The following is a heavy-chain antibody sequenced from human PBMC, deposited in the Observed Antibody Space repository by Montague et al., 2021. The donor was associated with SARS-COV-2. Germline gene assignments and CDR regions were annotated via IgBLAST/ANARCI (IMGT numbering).Heavy chain of an antibody. CDR1: GFSLNTPEAA. J-gene: IGHJ4*02. CDR2: IYGGDEE. V-gene: IGHV2-5*05. CDR3: AHRFAGFFDY. Sequence: VKHTQTLTLTCTFSGFSLNTPEAAVGWIRQPPGKALEWLALIYGGDEERYGPSLQSRLTITRDTSKSQVVLTMTNMDPVDTATYYCAHRFAGFFDYWGQGILVTVSS.